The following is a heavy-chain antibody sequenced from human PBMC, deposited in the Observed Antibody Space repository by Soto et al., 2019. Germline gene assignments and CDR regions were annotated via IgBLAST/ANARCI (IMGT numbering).Heavy chain of an antibody. CDR3: ARDHWDCSGGGCNPHQLNFSAMDV. V-gene: IGHV3-30*03. CDR2: ISFDGNNK. Sequence: QVHLVESGGGGVQPGRSKRLSCVVSGFTFNDYAIHWVRQAPGKGLEWVAVISFDGNNKFYADSVKGRFTISRDRSKTTVYLKMNNLEGEDTAVYYCARDHWDCSGGGCNPHQLNFSAMDVWGQGTTVPVSS. CDR1: GFTFNDYA. D-gene: IGHD2-15*01. J-gene: IGHJ6*02.